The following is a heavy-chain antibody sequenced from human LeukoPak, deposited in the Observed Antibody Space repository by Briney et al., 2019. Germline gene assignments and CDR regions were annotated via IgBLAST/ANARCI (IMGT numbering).Heavy chain of an antibody. CDR3: ARNDVQMATIFDS. D-gene: IGHD5-24*01. CDR1: GGSFSGYY. CDR2: INHSGST. V-gene: IGHV4-34*01. Sequence: SETLSLTCAVYGGSFSGYYWSWIRQPPGKGLEWIGEINHSGSTNYNPSLKSRVTISVDKSKNQFSLKLSSVTAADTAVYYCARNDVQMATIFDSWGQGTLVTVSS. J-gene: IGHJ4*02.